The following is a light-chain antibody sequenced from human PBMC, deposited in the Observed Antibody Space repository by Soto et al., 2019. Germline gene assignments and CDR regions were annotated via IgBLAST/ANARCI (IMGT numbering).Light chain of an antibody. CDR1: QSVSSY. CDR3: QQRSNWPLT. V-gene: IGKV3-11*01. CDR2: EAS. Sequence: EIVLTQYPATLSLSPGESATLSCRASQSVSSYLAWYQQKVCQAPRLLSYEASNRATGIPARFSGSGSGTDFNLTISSLEPEDFAVYYCQQRSNWPLTFGGGTKVEIK. J-gene: IGKJ4*01.